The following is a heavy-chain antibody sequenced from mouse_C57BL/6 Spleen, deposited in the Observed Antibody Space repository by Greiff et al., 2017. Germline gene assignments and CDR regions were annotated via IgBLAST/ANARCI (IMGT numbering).Heavy chain of an antibody. V-gene: IGHV5-9*01. CDR2: ISGGGGNT. CDR3: ARRGTTVVADFDY. CDR1: GFTFSSYT. D-gene: IGHD1-1*01. Sequence: EVQRVESGGGLVKPGGSLKLSCAASGFTFSSYTMSWVRQTPEKRLEWVATISGGGGNTYYPDSVKGRFTISRDNAKNTLYLQMSSLRSEDTALYYCARRGTTVVADFDYWVQGTTLTVSS. J-gene: IGHJ2*01.